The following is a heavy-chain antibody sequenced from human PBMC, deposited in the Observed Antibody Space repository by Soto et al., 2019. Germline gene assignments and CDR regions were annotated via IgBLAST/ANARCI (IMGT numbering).Heavy chain of an antibody. CDR1: GSTFSSDA. V-gene: IGHV3-23*01. CDR2: ISGSGGST. CDR3: AKSLWFGELSRYYYFDY. D-gene: IGHD3-10*01. J-gene: IGHJ4*02. Sequence: VQLLESGGGLVQPGGSLRLSCAASGSTFSSDAMSWVRQAPGKGLEWVSAISGSGGSTYYADSVKGRFTISRDNSKNTLYLQMNSLRAEDTAVYYCAKSLWFGELSRYYYFDYWGQGTLVTVSS.